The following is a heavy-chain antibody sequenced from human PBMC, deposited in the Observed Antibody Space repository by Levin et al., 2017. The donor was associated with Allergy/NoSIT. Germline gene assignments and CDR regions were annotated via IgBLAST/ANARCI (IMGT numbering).Heavy chain of an antibody. CDR3: AKDLGNCANGVCRPRSNYYYGMDV. CDR1: GFTFNDYA. Sequence: GGSLRLSCAASGFTFNDYAMHWVRQAPGKGLEWVSGITWNRGSIGYADSVKGRFTISRDYAKNSLYLQMNSLRAEDTALYYCAKDLGNCANGVCRPRSNYYYGMDVWGQGTTVTVSS. CDR2: ITWNRGSI. J-gene: IGHJ6*02. D-gene: IGHD2-8*01. V-gene: IGHV3-9*01.